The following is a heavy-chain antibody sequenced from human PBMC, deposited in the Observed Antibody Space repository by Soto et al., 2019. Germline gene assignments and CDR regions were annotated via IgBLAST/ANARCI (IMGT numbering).Heavy chain of an antibody. CDR2: ISAYNGNT. D-gene: IGHD1-26*01. CDR1: GYTFTSYG. CDR3: AAPGDRVVDLYLGKGLLPDY. V-gene: IGHV1-18*01. J-gene: IGHJ4*02. Sequence: ASVKVSCKASGYTFTSYGISWVRQAPGQGLEWMGWISAYNGNTNYAQKLQGRVTMTTDTSTSTAYMELRSLRSEDTAVYYCAAPGDRVVDLYLGKGLLPDYWGQGTLVTVSS.